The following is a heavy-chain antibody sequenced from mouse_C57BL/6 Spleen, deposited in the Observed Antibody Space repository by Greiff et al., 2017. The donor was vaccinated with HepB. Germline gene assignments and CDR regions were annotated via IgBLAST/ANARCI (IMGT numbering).Heavy chain of an antibody. CDR3: ARGFYGSSYYFDY. D-gene: IGHD1-1*01. V-gene: IGHV1-50*01. CDR1: GYTFTSYW. CDR2: IDPSDSYT. Sequence: QVQLQQPGAELVKPGASVKLSCKASGYTFTSYWMQWVKQRPGQGLEWIGEIDPSDSYTNYNQKFKGKATLTVDTSSSTAYMQLSSLTSEDSAVYDCARGFYGSSYYFDYWGQGTTLTVSS. J-gene: IGHJ2*01.